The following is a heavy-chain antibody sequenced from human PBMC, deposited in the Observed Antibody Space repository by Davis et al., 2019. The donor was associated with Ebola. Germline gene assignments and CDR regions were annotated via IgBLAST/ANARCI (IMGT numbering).Heavy chain of an antibody. CDR1: GFTFSSYA. J-gene: IGHJ6*02. CDR2: ISGSGGST. CDR3: AKMVQGVMYGMDV. Sequence: GESLKISCAASGFTFSSYAMSWVRQAPGKGLEWVSAISGSGGSTYYADSVKGRFTISRDNSKNTLYLQMNSLRAEDTAVYYCAKMVQGVMYGMDVWGQGTTVTVSS. D-gene: IGHD3-10*01. V-gene: IGHV3-23*01.